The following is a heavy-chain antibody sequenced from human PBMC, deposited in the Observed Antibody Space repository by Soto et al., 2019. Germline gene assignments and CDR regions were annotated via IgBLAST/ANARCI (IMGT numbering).Heavy chain of an antibody. D-gene: IGHD3-22*01. CDR2: IIPILGIA. V-gene: IGHV1-69*02. CDR3: ASMYYYDSSGPFPDY. Sequence: QVQLVQSGAEVKKPGSSVKVSCKASGGTFSSYTISWVRQAPGQGLEWMGRIIPILGIANYAQKFQGRVTITADKSTSTAYMELSSVRSEDTAVYYCASMYYYDSSGPFPDYWGQGTLVTVSS. CDR1: GGTFSSYT. J-gene: IGHJ4*02.